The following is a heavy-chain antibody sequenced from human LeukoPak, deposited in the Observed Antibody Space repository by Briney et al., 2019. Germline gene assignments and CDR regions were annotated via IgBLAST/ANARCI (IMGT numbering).Heavy chain of an antibody. J-gene: IGHJ4*02. V-gene: IGHV3-53*01. CDR1: EFIVSRNY. CDR2: IYRSGTT. Sequence: PGGSLRLSCAASEFIVSRNYMNWVRQAPGKGLEWVSVIYRSGTTYYTDSVKGRFTISRDNSKNTLYLLMNSLRADDTAVYYCARGGDYFDYWGQGTLVTVSS. CDR3: ARGGDYFDY.